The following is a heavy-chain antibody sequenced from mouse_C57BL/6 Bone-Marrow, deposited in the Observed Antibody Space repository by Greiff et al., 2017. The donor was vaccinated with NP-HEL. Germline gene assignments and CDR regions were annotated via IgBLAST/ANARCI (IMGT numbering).Heavy chain of an antibody. CDR1: GFTFSDYG. D-gene: IGHD2-4*01. Sequence: EVHLVESGGGLVKPGGSLKLSCAASGFTFSDYGMHWVRQAPEKGLEWVAYISSGSSTIYYADTVKGRFTISIDNAKNTLFMQMTSRRAENTAMYYGAIYYDYEGDYWGQGTTLTVSS. CDR3: AIYYDYEGDY. CDR2: ISSGSSTI. J-gene: IGHJ2*01. V-gene: IGHV5-17*01.